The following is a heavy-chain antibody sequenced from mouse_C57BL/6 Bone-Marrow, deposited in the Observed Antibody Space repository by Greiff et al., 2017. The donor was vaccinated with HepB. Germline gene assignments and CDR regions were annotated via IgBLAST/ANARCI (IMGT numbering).Heavy chain of an antibody. CDR2: IYPGSGST. Sequence: QVQLQQPGAELVKPGASVKMSCKASGYTFTSYWITWVKQRPGQGLEWIGDIYPGSGSTNYNEKFKSKATLTVDTSSSTAYMQLSSLTSEDSAVYYCAREGRGSGYGFAYWGQGTLVTVSA. CDR1: GYTFTSYW. D-gene: IGHD3-2*02. V-gene: IGHV1-55*01. J-gene: IGHJ3*01. CDR3: AREGRGSGYGFAY.